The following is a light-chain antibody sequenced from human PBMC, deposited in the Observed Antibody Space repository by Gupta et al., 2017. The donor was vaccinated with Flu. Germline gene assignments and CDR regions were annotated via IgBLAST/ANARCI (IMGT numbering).Light chain of an antibody. CDR2: EVS. CDR1: SSDVGGYNY. J-gene: IGLJ1*01. Sequence: SSDVGGYNYVSWYQQHPGKAPKLMIYEVSKRPSGVPDRFSGSKSGNTASLTVSGLQAEDEADYYCSSYAGSTSYVFGTGTKVTVL. CDR3: SSYAGSTSYV. V-gene: IGLV2-8*01.